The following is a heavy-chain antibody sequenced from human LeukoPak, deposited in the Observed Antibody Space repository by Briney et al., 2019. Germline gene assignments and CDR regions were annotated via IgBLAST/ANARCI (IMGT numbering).Heavy chain of an antibody. Sequence: GGSLRPSCAPSGLTIGRSWMPWARQPPGRGLGWDLRISNDGSRTSYADSVKGRFTISRDKAKNTLYLQMNSLRAEDTAMYYCTRSDYGDYWGQGTLVTVSS. CDR3: TRSDYGDY. J-gene: IGHJ4*02. CDR2: ISNDGSRT. V-gene: IGHV3-74*01. CDR1: GLTIGRSW.